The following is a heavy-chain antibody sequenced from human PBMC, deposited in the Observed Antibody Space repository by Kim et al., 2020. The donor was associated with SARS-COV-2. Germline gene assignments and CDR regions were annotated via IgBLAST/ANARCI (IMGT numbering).Heavy chain of an antibody. CDR2: ISSSSSYI. J-gene: IGHJ5*02. Sequence: GGFLRLSCAASGFTFSSYSMNWVRQAPGKGLEWVSSISSSSSYIYYADSVKGRFTISRDNAKNSLYLQMNSLRAEDTAVYYCARDNGDYYDSSGYYYRWGQGTLVTVSS. CDR3: ARDNGDYYDSSGYYYR. CDR1: GFTFSSYS. D-gene: IGHD3-22*01. V-gene: IGHV3-21*01.